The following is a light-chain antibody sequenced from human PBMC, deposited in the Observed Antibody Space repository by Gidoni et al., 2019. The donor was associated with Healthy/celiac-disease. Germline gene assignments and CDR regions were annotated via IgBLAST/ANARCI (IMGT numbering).Light chain of an antibody. J-gene: IGKJ3*01. CDR2: AAS. CDR3: QQSYSTPI. Sequence: DIQMTQSPPSLSASVGDRVTITCRASQSISSYLNWYQQKPGKAPKLLIYAASSLQSGVPSRFSGSGSGTDFTLTISSLQPEDFATYYCQQSYSTPIFXPXTKVXIK. V-gene: IGKV1-39*01. CDR1: QSISSY.